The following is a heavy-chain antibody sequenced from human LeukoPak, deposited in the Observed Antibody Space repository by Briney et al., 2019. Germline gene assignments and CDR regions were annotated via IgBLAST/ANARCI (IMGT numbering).Heavy chain of an antibody. CDR3: ARESFSSGYFEFDY. CDR1: GGSISSGDYY. Sequence: SETLSLTCTVSGGSISSGDYYWSWIRQPPGKGLEWIGYIYYSGSTYYNPSLKSRVTISVDTSKNQFSLKLSSVTAADTAVYYCARESFSSGYFEFDYWGQGTLVTVSS. CDR2: IYYSGST. V-gene: IGHV4-30-4*01. D-gene: IGHD3-22*01. J-gene: IGHJ4*02.